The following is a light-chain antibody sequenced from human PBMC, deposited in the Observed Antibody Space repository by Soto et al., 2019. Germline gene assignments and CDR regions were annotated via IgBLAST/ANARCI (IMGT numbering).Light chain of an antibody. V-gene: IGLV2-14*01. CDR1: SSDVCCYDY. Sequence: QSALTQPASVSGSPGQSITISCTGTSSDVCCYDYVSWYQQHPGKAPKVMIYGVSNRPSGVSNRFSGSKSGNTASLTISGLQAEDEADYYCTSYTTSSTYVFGTGTKVTVL. J-gene: IGLJ1*01. CDR2: GVS. CDR3: TSYTTSSTYV.